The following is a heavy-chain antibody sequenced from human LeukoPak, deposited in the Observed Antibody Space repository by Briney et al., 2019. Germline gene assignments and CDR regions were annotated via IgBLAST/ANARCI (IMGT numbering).Heavy chain of an antibody. CDR2: TSFDGSEV. J-gene: IGHJ4*02. D-gene: IGHD6-13*01. CDR1: GFTFSSYA. CDR3: AKEVPGQQLVPSHFDY. V-gene: IGHV3-30-3*01. Sequence: GGSLRLSCAASGFTFSSYAMHWVRQAPGKGLEWVAVTSFDGSEVFFADSVRGRFTISRDNSKDTVYLQISSLRAEDTAVYYCAKEVPGQQLVPSHFDYWGQGTLVTVSS.